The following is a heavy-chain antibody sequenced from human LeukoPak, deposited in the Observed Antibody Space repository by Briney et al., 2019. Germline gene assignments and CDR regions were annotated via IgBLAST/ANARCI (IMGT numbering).Heavy chain of an antibody. CDR3: AKAHVPTMIRGVVSSD. D-gene: IGHD3-10*01. Sequence: GGSLRLSCATSGFTFSSYAMSWVRQAPGKGLEWVSTISPSGGVTFYSDSVRGRFTISRDYSKDTLFLQMNSLRAEDTALYYCAKAHVPTMIRGVVSSDWGQGTLVTISS. J-gene: IGHJ4*02. CDR2: ISPSGGVT. CDR1: GFTFSSYA. V-gene: IGHV3-23*01.